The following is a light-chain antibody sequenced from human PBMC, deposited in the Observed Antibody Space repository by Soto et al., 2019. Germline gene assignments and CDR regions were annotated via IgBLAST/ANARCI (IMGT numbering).Light chain of an antibody. CDR3: QQSYITPVT. CDR1: QSVSSTF. V-gene: IGKV3-20*01. CDR2: AAS. Sequence: EIVLTQSPGTLSLSPGERATLSCRASQSVSSTFLAWYQQKPGQAPRLLIYAASSRATGIPDRFSGSGSGTDFTLTISSLQPEDFATYYCQQSYITPVTFGQGTKVDIK. J-gene: IGKJ1*01.